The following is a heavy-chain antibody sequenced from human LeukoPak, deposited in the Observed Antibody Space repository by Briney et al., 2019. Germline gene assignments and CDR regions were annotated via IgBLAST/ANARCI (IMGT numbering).Heavy chain of an antibody. CDR1: GGSISSYY. J-gene: IGHJ4*02. CDR2: IYNSGST. CDR3: ARASSARYYDSSGYYFDY. Sequence: PSETLSLTCTVSGGSISSYYWSWIRQPAGKGLEWIGRIYNSGSTNYNPSLKSRVTMSVDTSKNQFSLKLSSVTAADTAVYYCARASSARYYDSSGYYFDYWGQGTLVTVSS. V-gene: IGHV4-4*07. D-gene: IGHD3-22*01.